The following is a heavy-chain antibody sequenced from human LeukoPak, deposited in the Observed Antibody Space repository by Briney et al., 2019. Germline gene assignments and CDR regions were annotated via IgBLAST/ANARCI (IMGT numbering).Heavy chain of an antibody. J-gene: IGHJ4*02. CDR2: ISNTGSTT. CDR1: GFTFSDYY. D-gene: IGHD1-26*01. CDR3: ARVRGSYSVDY. V-gene: IGHV3-11*04. Sequence: GGSLRLSCAASGFTFSDYYMSWIRQAPGKGLEWVSYISNTGSTTHYADSVKGRFTISRDKAKNSLHLQMNSLRAEDTAVYYCARVRGSYSVDYWGQGTLVTVSS.